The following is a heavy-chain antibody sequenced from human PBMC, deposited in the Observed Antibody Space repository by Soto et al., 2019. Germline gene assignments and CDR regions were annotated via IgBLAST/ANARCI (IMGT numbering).Heavy chain of an antibody. CDR2: ISGSATTT. CDR1: GFTFSNYA. J-gene: IGHJ4*02. V-gene: IGHV3-23*01. D-gene: IGHD6-19*01. CDR3: GKGGTAVAGRTVAC. Sequence: EVQLLESGGGLIQPGGSLRLSCAASGFTFSNYAMTWVRHAPGKGLEWVSGISGSATTTYFADSVQGRFTISRDNSKSTLFLQMNSLRGDDTAVYYCGKGGTAVAGRTVACWGQGTLVTVSS.